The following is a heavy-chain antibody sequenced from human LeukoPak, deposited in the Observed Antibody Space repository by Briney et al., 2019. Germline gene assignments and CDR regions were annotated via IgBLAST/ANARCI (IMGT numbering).Heavy chain of an antibody. V-gene: IGHV4-39*07. Sequence: SETLSLTCTVSGGSIGSSSYYWGWIRQPPGKGLNWIGSTYYSGSTYYNPSLKSRVTISVDTSRDQFSLKLSSVTAADTALYYCARAEINDYSRYWGQGIPVIVSS. CDR1: GGSIGSSSYY. CDR3: ARAEINDYSRY. D-gene: IGHD4-11*01. J-gene: IGHJ4*02. CDR2: TYYSGST.